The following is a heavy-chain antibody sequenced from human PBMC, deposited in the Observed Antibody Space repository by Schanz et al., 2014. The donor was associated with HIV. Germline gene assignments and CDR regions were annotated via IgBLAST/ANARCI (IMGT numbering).Heavy chain of an antibody. CDR1: GYTFSSYG. J-gene: IGHJ5*02. V-gene: IGHV1-18*01. Sequence: QVQLVQSGGEVKKPGASVRVSCKASGYTFSSYGVSWVRQAPGQGLEWMGWISAYNGDTNYAEKFQGRLTMTTDTSTNTAYMELRSLKSDDTAVYYCARGEDWPGGASDHWGQGTLVIVS. D-gene: IGHD1-26*01. CDR2: ISAYNGDT. CDR3: ARGEDWPGGASDH.